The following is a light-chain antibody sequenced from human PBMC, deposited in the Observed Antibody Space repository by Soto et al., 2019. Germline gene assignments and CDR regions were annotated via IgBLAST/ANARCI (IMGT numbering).Light chain of an antibody. CDR2: GAS. J-gene: IGKJ4*01. Sequence: EIVLTQSPGTLSLSPGERATLSCRASQSVSSSYLAWYQQKPGQAPRLLIYGASSRATGIPDRFSGSGSGNDFTLTISRLEPEEFAVYYCQQYGSSASTFGGGTKVEIK. V-gene: IGKV3-20*01. CDR3: QQYGSSAST. CDR1: QSVSSSY.